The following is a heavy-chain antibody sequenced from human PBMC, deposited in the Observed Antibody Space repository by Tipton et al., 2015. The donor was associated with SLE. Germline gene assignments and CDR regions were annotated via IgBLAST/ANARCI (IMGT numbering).Heavy chain of an antibody. CDR1: GFTFSNAW. CDR2: IKSKTDGGTT. V-gene: IGHV3-15*01. D-gene: IGHD3-16*01. Sequence: SLRLSCAASGFTFSNAWMSWVRQAPGKGLEWVGRIKSKTDGGTTDYAAPVKGRFTISRDDSKNTLYLQMNSLKTEDTAVYYCTTEVMITFGGAFDYWGQGTLVTVSS. J-gene: IGHJ4*02. CDR3: TTEVMITFGGAFDY.